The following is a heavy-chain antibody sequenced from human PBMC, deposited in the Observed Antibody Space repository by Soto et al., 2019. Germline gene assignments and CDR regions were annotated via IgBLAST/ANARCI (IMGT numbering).Heavy chain of an antibody. D-gene: IGHD6-19*01. J-gene: IGHJ4*02. V-gene: IGHV4-4*02. CDR1: SGSISSRNW. Sequence: QVQLQESGPGLVKPSGTLSLTCVVSSGSISSRNWWSWVRQPPGKGLEWIGEVYHSGSTNYNPSLKSRVTISVDKSKNQFSLKLSSVTAADTAVYYCARDPGDGSGWSDWGQGTLVTVSS. CDR2: VYHSGST. CDR3: ARDPGDGSGWSD.